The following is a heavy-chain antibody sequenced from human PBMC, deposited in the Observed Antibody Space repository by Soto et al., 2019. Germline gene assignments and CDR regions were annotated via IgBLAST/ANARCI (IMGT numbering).Heavy chain of an antibody. V-gene: IGHV4-39*01. CDR3: ARHDSTSWYVDY. CDR1: GASISNRNYY. CDR2: VYYSGTT. D-gene: IGHD2-2*01. Sequence: QLQLQESGPRLVKPSETLSLTCTVSGASISNRNYYWGWIRQPPGKGLEWIGSVYYSGTTYYNPSLKSRVTIPGATSKNQFSLRLTSVTAADTAVYHCARHDSTSWYVDYWGQGTLVTVSS. J-gene: IGHJ4*02.